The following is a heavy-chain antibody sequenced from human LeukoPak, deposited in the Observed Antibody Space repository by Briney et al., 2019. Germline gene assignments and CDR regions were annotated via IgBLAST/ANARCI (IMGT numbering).Heavy chain of an antibody. CDR2: ISDDGSKK. V-gene: IGHV3-30*05. J-gene: IGHJ6*02. CDR1: TFSFSAYG. D-gene: IGHD2-15*01. CDR3: AKDHGSYCSGGNCYGMNV. Sequence: GGSLRLSCAASTFSFSAYGMHWVRQAPGKGLEWVAVISDDGSKKYYGDSVKGRFTISRDNSKNTLYLQLNSLRVEGTAVYYCAKDHGSYCSGGNCYGMNVWGQGTTVTVSS.